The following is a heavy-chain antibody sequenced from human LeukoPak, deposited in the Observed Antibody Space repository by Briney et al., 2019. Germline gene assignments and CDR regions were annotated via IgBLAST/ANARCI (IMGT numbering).Heavy chain of an antibody. J-gene: IGHJ5*02. CDR1: GFTFSSYA. CDR2: ISGSGGST. V-gene: IGHV3-23*01. CDR3: ARVGGPGGNYLWFDP. Sequence: PGGSLRLSCAASGFTFSSYAMSWVRQAPGKGLEWVSAISGSGGSTYYADSVKGRFTISRDNAKNSLYLQMNSLRAEDTAVYYCARVGGPGGNYLWFDPWGQGTLVTVSS. D-gene: IGHD5-24*01.